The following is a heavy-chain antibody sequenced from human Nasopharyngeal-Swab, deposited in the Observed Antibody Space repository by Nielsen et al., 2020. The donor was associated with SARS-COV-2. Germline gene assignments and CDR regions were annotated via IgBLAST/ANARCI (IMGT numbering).Heavy chain of an antibody. CDR1: GDSIAYSTFY. D-gene: IGHD6-13*01. CDR3: VRSSSWYYFDY. Sequence: SETLSLTCTVSGDSIAYSTFYWGWIRQPPGKGLEWTGNIYYNGNTYQNPSLKSRLTISVDESKNQFSLQLSSVTAADTAVYYCVRSSSWYYFDYWAQGTQVTVSS. J-gene: IGHJ4*02. CDR2: IYYNGNT. V-gene: IGHV4-39*01.